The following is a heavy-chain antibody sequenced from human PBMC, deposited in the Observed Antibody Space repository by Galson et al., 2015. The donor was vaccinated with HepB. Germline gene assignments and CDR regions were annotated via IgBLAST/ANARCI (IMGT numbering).Heavy chain of an antibody. CDR2: INPSGGST. Sequence: SVKVSCKASGYTFTSYYMHWVRQAPGQGLEWMGIINPSGGSTSYAQKFQGRVTMTRDTSTSTVYMELSSLRSEDTAVYYCARDGGYYDSSGYYPAPSDYWGQGTLVTVSS. J-gene: IGHJ4*02. CDR3: ARDGGYYDSSGYYPAPSDY. CDR1: GYTFTSYY. D-gene: IGHD3-22*01. V-gene: IGHV1-46*01.